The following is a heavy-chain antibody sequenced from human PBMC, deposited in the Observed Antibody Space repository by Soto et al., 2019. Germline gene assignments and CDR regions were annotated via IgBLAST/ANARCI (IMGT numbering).Heavy chain of an antibody. V-gene: IGHV3-48*01. CDR2: ISSTGETT. D-gene: IGHD3-10*02. CDR3: ARDVRLPDY. Sequence: EVQLVESGGGLVPPGGSLRLSCAASGFTFSTYSMNWVRQAPGKGLEWVSFISSTGETTYYADSVKGPLTISRDNAKNSLFLQMNSLPAEDTAVYYCARDVRLPDYWGQGTLVTVSS. J-gene: IGHJ4*02. CDR1: GFTFSTYS.